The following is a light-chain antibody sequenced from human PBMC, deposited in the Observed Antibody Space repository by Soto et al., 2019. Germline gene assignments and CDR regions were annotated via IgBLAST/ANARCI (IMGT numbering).Light chain of an antibody. CDR2: GNS. Sequence: QSVLTQPPSVSGAPGQRGTISCTGSSSNIGAGYDVHWYQQLPGTAPKLLIYGNSNRPSGVPDRFSASKSGTSASLAITGLQAEDEADYYCQSYDGSLSGVVFGGGTKLTVL. V-gene: IGLV1-40*01. CDR1: SSNIGAGYD. J-gene: IGLJ2*01. CDR3: QSYDGSLSGVV.